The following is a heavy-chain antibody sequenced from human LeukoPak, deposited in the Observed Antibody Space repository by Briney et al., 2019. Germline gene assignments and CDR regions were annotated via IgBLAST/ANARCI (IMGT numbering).Heavy chain of an antibody. CDR2: INSDGINT. CDR1: GFTFSNYW. Sequence: GGSLRLSCAASGFTFSNYWMHWVRQAPGKGLVWVSRINSDGINTSYADSVKGRFTISRDNAKNTLNLQMNSLRAADTAVYYCARDSAAAGTWWFDPWGQGTLVTVSS. J-gene: IGHJ5*02. CDR3: ARDSAAAGTWWFDP. D-gene: IGHD6-13*01. V-gene: IGHV3-74*01.